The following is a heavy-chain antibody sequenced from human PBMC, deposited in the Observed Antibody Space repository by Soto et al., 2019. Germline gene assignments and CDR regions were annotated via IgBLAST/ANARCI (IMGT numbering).Heavy chain of an antibody. CDR1: GFTFSNYI. CDR2: ILHDGNNK. J-gene: IGHJ4*02. Sequence: QVQLVESGGGVVQPGRSLRLSCAASGFTFSNYIMHWVRQAPGKGLEWVAIILHDGNNKYYADSVKGRFTISRDNSKNTLYLQMNSLRTEATAIYYCARDDEGVSNCDLGYWSQGTLVTVSS. V-gene: IGHV3-30*14. CDR3: ARDDEGVSNCDLGY. D-gene: IGHD2-21*01.